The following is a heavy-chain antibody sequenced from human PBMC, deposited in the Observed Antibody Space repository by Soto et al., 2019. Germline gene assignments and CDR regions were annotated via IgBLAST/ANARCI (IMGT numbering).Heavy chain of an antibody. D-gene: IGHD6-13*01. CDR2: INHSTST. J-gene: IGHJ6*02. CDR1: VGSFSGYF. V-gene: IGHV4-34*01. Sequence: PSETLPLTCAVYVGSFSGYFWSCIRQPPGKGLEWIGEINHSTSTNYNPSLKSRVTISVDTSKNQFSLKLSSVTAADTAVYYCARGGSSWSYYYYGMEVWGQGTTLTVSS. CDR3: ARGGSSWSYYYYGMEV.